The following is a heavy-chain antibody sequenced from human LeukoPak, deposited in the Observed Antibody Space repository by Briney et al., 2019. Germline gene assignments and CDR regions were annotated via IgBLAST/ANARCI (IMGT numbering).Heavy chain of an antibody. J-gene: IGHJ4*02. D-gene: IGHD3-16*01. CDR3: ARDLHPRLTGFFDY. CDR2: IYSGGST. Sequence: GGSLRLSCAASGFTVSSYYVSWVRQAPGKGLEWVSVIYSGGSTYYADSVEGRFTVSRDNSKNTLYLQMNSLRAEDPAVYYCARDLHPRLTGFFDYWGQGALVSVSS. CDR1: GFTVSSYY. V-gene: IGHV3-53*01.